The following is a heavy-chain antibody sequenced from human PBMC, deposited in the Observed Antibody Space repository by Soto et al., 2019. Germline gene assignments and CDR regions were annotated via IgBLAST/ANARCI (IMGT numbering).Heavy chain of an antibody. V-gene: IGHV3-30*18. CDR3: VKDDRPRPNYYGSLIAS. D-gene: IGHD3-10*01. CDR1: GFTFSSHG. CDR2: ISYDGTNK. Sequence: GGSLRLSCAASGFTFSSHGRHWVRQAPSRGLEWVAVISYDGTNKQYGDSVKGRFTISRDDSQNTLYLQMNSLRAEDTAVYYCVKDDRPRPNYYGSLIASRGQGPLVTVSS. J-gene: IGHJ4*02.